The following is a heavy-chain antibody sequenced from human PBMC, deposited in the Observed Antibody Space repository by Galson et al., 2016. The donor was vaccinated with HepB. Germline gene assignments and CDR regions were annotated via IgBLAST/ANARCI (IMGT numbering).Heavy chain of an antibody. J-gene: IGHJ4*02. V-gene: IGHV1-69*13. D-gene: IGHD2-15*01. CDR1: GGTFSDYA. CDR3: ATGSYLRGADY. CDR2: IIPVFDKR. Sequence: SVKVSCKASGGTFSDYAISWVRQAPGQGLEWVGGIIPVFDKRDYAQKFQGRVTIIADESTTTVYIGLNSLRSDDTAVYHCATGSYLRGADYWGQGTLVTVSS.